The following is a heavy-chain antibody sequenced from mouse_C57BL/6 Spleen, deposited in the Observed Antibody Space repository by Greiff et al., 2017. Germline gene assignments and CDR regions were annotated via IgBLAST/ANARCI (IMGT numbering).Heavy chain of an antibody. CDR2: ISSGSSTI. CDR3: ARLEGVGYFDG. J-gene: IGHJ1*03. V-gene: IGHV5-17*01. D-gene: IGHD1-3*01. CDR1: GFTFSDYG. Sequence: EVQVVESGGGLVKPGGSLKLSCAASGFTFSDYGMHWVRQAPEKGLEWVAYISSGSSTIYYADTVKGRFTISRDNAKNTLFLQMTRRRSEDKAMYYCARLEGVGYFDGWGTGTTVTVSS.